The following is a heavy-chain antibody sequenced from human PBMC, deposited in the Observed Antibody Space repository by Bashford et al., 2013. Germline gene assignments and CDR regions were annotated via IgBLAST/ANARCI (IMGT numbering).Heavy chain of an antibody. CDR2: ISSNDEK. D-gene: IGHD3-10*01. Sequence: WIRQPPGKALEWLAHISSNDEKSLSTSLKSRLTVSRATSKSQVVLTMTNMDPVDTGTYYCAHRRPGGGGYFDFWGQGTLVTVSS. J-gene: IGHJ4*02. V-gene: IGHV2-26*01. CDR3: AHRRPGGGGYFDF.